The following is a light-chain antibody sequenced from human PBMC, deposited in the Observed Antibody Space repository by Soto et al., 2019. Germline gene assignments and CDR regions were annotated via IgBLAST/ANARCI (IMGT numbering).Light chain of an antibody. CDR2: DAS. Sequence: EKVMTQSPATLSESPGERATLSCRASQSVSSNLAWYQQKPGQAPRLLIYDASTRATGIPARFSGSGSGTEFTLTISSLQSEDFAVYYCQQYNNWPPYTFGQGTKLEIK. CDR1: QSVSSN. CDR3: QQYNNWPPYT. V-gene: IGKV3-15*01. J-gene: IGKJ2*01.